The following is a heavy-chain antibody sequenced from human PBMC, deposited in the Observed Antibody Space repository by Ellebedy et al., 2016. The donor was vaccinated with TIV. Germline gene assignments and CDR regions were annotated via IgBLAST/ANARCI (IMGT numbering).Heavy chain of an antibody. Sequence: GSLRLSCTVSGGSISSYYWSWIRQPPGKGLEWIGYIYYSGSTNYNPSLKSRVTISVDTSKNQFSLKLSSVTAADTAVYYCARAGYNWNYLPQFDPWGQGTLVTVSS. CDR2: IYYSGST. V-gene: IGHV4-59*01. CDR3: ARAGYNWNYLPQFDP. D-gene: IGHD1-7*01. J-gene: IGHJ5*02. CDR1: GGSISSYY.